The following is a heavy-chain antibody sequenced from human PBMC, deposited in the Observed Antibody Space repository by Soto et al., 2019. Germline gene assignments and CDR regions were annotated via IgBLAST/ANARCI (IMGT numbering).Heavy chain of an antibody. Sequence: ASVKVSCKASGYTFTSYYMHWVRQAPGQGLEWMGIINPSGGSTSYAQRFQGRVTMTRDTSTSTVHMELSSLRSEDTAVYYCPRHHHKDSTSSYYYYGMDVWGQGTTVTVSS. D-gene: IGHD6-6*01. CDR3: PRHHHKDSTSSYYYYGMDV. V-gene: IGHV1-46*01. CDR1: GYTFTSYY. J-gene: IGHJ6*02. CDR2: INPSGGST.